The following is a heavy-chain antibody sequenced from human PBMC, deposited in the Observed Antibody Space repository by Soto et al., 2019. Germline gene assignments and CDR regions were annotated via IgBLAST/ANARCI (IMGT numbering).Heavy chain of an antibody. CDR1: GFTLSSYA. V-gene: IGHV3-30-3*01. CDR3: ARDPTTRFYFDY. Sequence: QVQLVESGGGVVQPGTSLRLSCAASGFTLSSYAMNWVRQAPGKGLEWVAVISYDGNNRYYADSVKGRFSISRDNSKNTVYLQMASLRPEDTALYYCARDPTTRFYFDYWGQGILVTVSS. CDR2: ISYDGNNR. D-gene: IGHD1-1*01. J-gene: IGHJ4*02.